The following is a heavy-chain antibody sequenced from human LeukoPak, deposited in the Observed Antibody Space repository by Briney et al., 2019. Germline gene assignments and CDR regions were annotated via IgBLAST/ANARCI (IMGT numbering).Heavy chain of an antibody. CDR1: GGSISSSSYY. Sequence: PSQTLSLTCTVSGGSISSSSYYWGWIRQPPGKGPEWIGSIYYSGSTYYNPSLKSRVTISVDTSKNQFSLKLSSVTAADTAVYYCARLSYYYMDVWGKGTTVTVSS. CDR3: ARLSYYYMDV. J-gene: IGHJ6*03. V-gene: IGHV4-39*01. CDR2: IYYSGST.